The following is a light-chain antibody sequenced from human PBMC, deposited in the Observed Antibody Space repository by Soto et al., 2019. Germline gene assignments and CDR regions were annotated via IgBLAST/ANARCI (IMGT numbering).Light chain of an antibody. CDR3: QAWDSSTGV. V-gene: IGLV3-1*01. CDR1: KLGDKY. CDR2: QNS. Sequence: SYELTQPHSVSVSPGQTASITCSGDKLGDKYACWYQQKPGQSPVLVIDQNSKRPSGIPERFSGSNSGNTATLTISGTQAMDEADYYCQAWDSSTGVFGTGTKVTV. J-gene: IGLJ1*01.